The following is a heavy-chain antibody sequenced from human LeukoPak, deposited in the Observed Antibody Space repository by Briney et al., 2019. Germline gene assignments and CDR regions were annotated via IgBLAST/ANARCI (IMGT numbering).Heavy chain of an antibody. CDR1: GYTFTSYG. J-gene: IGHJ4*02. D-gene: IGHD6-19*01. Sequence: ASVKVSCKASGYTFTSYGIGWVRQAPGQGLEWMGWISAYNGNTNYAQKLQGRVTMTTDTSTSTAYMELRSLRSDDTAVYYCASAPGYSSGWYGREFDYWGQGTLVTVSS. V-gene: IGHV1-18*01. CDR3: ASAPGYSSGWYGREFDY. CDR2: ISAYNGNT.